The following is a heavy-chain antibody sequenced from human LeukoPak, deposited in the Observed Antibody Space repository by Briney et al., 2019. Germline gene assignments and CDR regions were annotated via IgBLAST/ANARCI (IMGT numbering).Heavy chain of an antibody. CDR1: GGSFSGYY. J-gene: IGHJ4*02. Sequence: SETLSLTCAVYGGSFSGYYWSWIRQPPGKGLEWIGEINHSGSTNYNPSLKSRVTISVDTSKNQFSLKLSSVTAADTAVYYCARQRRWLQLGPFDYWGQGTLVTVSS. CDR3: ARQRRWLQLGPFDY. CDR2: INHSGST. V-gene: IGHV4-34*01. D-gene: IGHD5-24*01.